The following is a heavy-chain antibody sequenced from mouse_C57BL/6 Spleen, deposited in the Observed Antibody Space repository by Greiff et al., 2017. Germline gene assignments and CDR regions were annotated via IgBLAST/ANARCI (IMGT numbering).Heavy chain of an antibody. CDR3: AREEYGSSEY. V-gene: IGHV1-54*01. CDR2: INPGSGGT. J-gene: IGHJ2*01. CDR1: GYAFTNYL. Sequence: QVQLQQSGAELVRPGTSVKVSCKASGYAFTNYLIEWVKQRPGQGLEWIGVINPGSGGTDYNEKFQGKATMTADKSSSTAYMQLSSLTSEDSAVYFCAREEYGSSEYWGQGATLTVSS. D-gene: IGHD1-1*01.